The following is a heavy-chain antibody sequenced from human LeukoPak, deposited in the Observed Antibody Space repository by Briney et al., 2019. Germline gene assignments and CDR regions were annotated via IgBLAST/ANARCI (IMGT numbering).Heavy chain of an antibody. V-gene: IGHV1-18*01. CDR1: GYTFSGYG. Sequence: GASVKVSCKTSGYTFSGYGISWVRQAPGQGVEWMGWITGNNGNTNYAPSLQGRVTMTTDTSTNTVYMELTSLKSDDTAVYYCARDQRNSGSYRFEYWGQGTLVTVSS. J-gene: IGHJ4*02. CDR3: ARDQRNSGSYRFEY. D-gene: IGHD1-26*01. CDR2: ITGNNGNT.